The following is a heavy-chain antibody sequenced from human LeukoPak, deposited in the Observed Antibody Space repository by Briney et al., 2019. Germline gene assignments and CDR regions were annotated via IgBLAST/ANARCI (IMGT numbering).Heavy chain of an antibody. V-gene: IGHV1-18*01. CDR2: ISAYNGNT. CDR1: GYTFTSYG. Sequence: ALVKASCKASGYTFTSYGISWVRQATGQGLEWMGWISAYNGNTNYAQKLQGRVTMTTDTSTSTAYMELRSLRSDDTAVYYCARGGSSSTHRWFDPWGQGTLVTVSS. CDR3: ARGGSSSTHRWFDP. J-gene: IGHJ5*02. D-gene: IGHD2-2*01.